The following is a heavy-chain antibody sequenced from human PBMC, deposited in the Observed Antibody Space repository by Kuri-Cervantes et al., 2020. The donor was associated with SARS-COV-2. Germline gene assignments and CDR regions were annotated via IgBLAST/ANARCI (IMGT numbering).Heavy chain of an antibody. CDR3: ARGRRITVNDFWSGLAYYYYGMDV. Sequence: ASVKVSCKASGYTFTSYDINWVRQATGQGLEWMGWMNPNSGNTDYAQKFQGRVTMTRDTSISTAYMDLSRLRSDDTAVYYCARGRRITVNDFWSGLAYYYYGMDVWGQGTTVTVSS. J-gene: IGHJ6*02. D-gene: IGHD3-3*01. V-gene: IGHV1-8*01. CDR1: GYTFTSYD. CDR2: MNPNSGNT.